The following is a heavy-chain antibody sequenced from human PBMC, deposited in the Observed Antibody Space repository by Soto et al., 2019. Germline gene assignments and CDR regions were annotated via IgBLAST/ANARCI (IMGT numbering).Heavy chain of an antibody. V-gene: IGHV4-30-4*01. CDR3: ARDNPHASFDP. J-gene: IGHJ5*02. CDR2: IYYSGST. CDR1: CGSISSGDYY. Sequence: KASETLSLTCTVSCGSISSGDYYWSWIRQPPGKGLEWIGYIYYSGSTYYNPSLKSRVTISVDTSKNQFSLKLSSVTAADTAVYYCARDNPHASFDPWGQGTLVTVSS.